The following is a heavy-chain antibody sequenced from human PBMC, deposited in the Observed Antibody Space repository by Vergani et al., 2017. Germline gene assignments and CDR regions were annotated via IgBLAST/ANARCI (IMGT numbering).Heavy chain of an antibody. V-gene: IGHV4-31*03. J-gene: IGHJ5*02. CDR3: ARDGVSGCYDSSGYWVNWFDP. D-gene: IGHD3-22*01. CDR2: IYYSGST. CDR1: GGSISSGGYY. Sequence: VQLQESGPGLVKPSQTLSLTCTVSGGSISSGGYYWSWTRQHPGKGLEWIGYIYYSGSTHYNPSLKSRVTISVDTSKNQVSQKLSSVTSADTAVYYCARDGVSGCYDSSGYWVNWFDPWGQGTLVTVSS.